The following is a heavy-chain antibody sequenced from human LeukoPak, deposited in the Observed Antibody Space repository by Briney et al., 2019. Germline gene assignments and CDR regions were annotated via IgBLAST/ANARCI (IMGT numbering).Heavy chain of an antibody. V-gene: IGHV3-21*01. CDR3: ARSGIAGAAPDY. Sequence: GGSLRLSCAASGFTFSGYSMNWVRQAPGKGLEWASSISTGSSYIYYADSVKGRFTISRDNAKNSLYLQMNSLRAEDTAVYYCARSGIAGAAPDYWGQGTLVTVSS. CDR1: GFTFSGYS. CDR2: ISTGSSYI. D-gene: IGHD6-13*01. J-gene: IGHJ4*02.